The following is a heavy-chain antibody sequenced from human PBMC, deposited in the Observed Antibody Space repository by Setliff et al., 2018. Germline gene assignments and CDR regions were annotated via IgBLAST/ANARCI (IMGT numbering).Heavy chain of an antibody. J-gene: IGHJ4*02. Sequence: PGESLKISCAASEFTFNSYTMNWVRQAPGKGLEWVSSISGSSASIYYADSVKGRLTISRDNVKNLLYLQMSSLRAEDTAVYYCARTCSGSGCYAGLESWGQGTPVTVSS. CDR3: ARTCSGSGCYAGLES. D-gene: IGHD2-15*01. CDR2: ISGSSASI. V-gene: IGHV3-21*06. CDR1: EFTFNSYT.